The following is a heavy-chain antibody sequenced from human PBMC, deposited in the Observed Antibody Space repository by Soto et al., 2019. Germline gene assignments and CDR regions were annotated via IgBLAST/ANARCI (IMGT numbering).Heavy chain of an antibody. CDR3: ARDRSMVRGELTGIYYYYYMDV. CDR2: ISSNGGKT. D-gene: IGHD3-10*01. Sequence: GGSLRLSCAASGFTFSSYAMHWVRQAPGKGLEYVSAISSNGGKTYFANSVKGRFTISRDNSKNTLFLKMGSLRAEDMVVYYCARDRSMVRGELTGIYYYYYMDVWGKGTTVTVSS. V-gene: IGHV3-64*01. CDR1: GFTFSSYA. J-gene: IGHJ6*03.